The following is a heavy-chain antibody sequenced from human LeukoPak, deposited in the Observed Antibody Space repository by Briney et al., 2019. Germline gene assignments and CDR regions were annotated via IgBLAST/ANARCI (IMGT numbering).Heavy chain of an antibody. Sequence: SETLSLTCSVSGDSISYFYWSWIRQAAGKGLEWIGRFSSSGTTDYNASLKSRVTISLDTPKKQFSLRLTSVTAADTAVYCCAAALVVAGLTDWGQGTLVTVSS. V-gene: IGHV4-4*07. CDR2: FSSSGTT. D-gene: IGHD6-19*01. CDR3: AAALVVAGLTD. J-gene: IGHJ4*02. CDR1: GDSISYFY.